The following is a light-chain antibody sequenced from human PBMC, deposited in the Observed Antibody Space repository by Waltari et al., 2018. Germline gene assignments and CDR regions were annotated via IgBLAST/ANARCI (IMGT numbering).Light chain of an antibody. V-gene: IGKV3-11*01. CDR2: DTS. CDR3: QQRNNWPLT. CDR1: QNVRNF. J-gene: IGKJ4*01. Sequence: DTVLTQSPATLSLSPGERATLSCRASQNVRNFLAWYQQKPGQAPSLLIYDTSSRATGSPARFSGRGFGTDFTLTITSLEPEDFAVYYCQQRNNWPLTFGGGTKVEIK.